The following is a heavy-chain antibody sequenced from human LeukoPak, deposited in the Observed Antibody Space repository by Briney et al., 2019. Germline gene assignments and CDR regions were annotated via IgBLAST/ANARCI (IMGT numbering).Heavy chain of an antibody. Sequence: PSETLSLTCTVSGDSISSYYWGWIRQPPGKGLEWIGSIYYGGSTYYNPSLKSRVTISVDTSMNQFSLKLSFVTTADTAVYYCARALGYCSGGSCTRGYNWFDPWGQGTLVTVPS. CDR3: ARALGYCSGGSCTRGYNWFDP. J-gene: IGHJ5*02. CDR1: GDSISSYY. CDR2: IYYGGST. V-gene: IGHV4-39*01. D-gene: IGHD2-15*01.